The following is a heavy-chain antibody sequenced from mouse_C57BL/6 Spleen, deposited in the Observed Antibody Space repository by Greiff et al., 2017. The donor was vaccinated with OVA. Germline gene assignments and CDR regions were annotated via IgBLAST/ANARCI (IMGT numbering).Heavy chain of an antibody. Sequence: QVQLQQSGAELVRPGASVTLSCKASGYTFTDYEMHWVKQTPVHGLEWIGAIDPETGGTAYNQKFKGKAILTAGKSSSTAYMELRSLTSEDSAVYYCTRSFTTVVAYYFDYWGQGTTLTVSS. D-gene: IGHD1-1*01. CDR2: IDPETGGT. CDR1: GYTFTDYE. V-gene: IGHV1-15*01. J-gene: IGHJ2*01. CDR3: TRSFTTVVAYYFDY.